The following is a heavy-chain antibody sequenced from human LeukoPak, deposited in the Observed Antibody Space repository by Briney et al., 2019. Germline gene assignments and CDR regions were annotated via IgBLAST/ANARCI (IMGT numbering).Heavy chain of an antibody. D-gene: IGHD3-3*01. Sequence: GASVKVSCKASGYTFTSYGISWVRQAPGQGLEWMGWISAYNGNTNYAQKLQGRVTMTTDTSTSTAYMELRSLRSEDTAVYYCARAYGFLEWLKGAFDIWGQGTVVTVSS. J-gene: IGHJ3*02. V-gene: IGHV1-18*01. CDR2: ISAYNGNT. CDR3: ARAYGFLEWLKGAFDI. CDR1: GYTFTSYG.